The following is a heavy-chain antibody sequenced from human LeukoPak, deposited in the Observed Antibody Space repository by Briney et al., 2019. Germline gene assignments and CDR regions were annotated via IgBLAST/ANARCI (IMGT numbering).Heavy chain of an antibody. J-gene: IGHJ6*02. D-gene: IGHD2-21*01. CDR3: ARPILWTDRYYKGMDV. V-gene: IGHV5-51*01. Sequence: GEPLKISSQGAGYNYPNYWIAWGRQMPGQGLESVEIFYRSDSDTSCRPSFQGQVTISADRSINTVYLEWSSLKASDTAIYYCARPILWTDRYYKGMDVWGQGTPVTVFS. CDR2: FYRSDSDT. CDR1: GYNYPNYW.